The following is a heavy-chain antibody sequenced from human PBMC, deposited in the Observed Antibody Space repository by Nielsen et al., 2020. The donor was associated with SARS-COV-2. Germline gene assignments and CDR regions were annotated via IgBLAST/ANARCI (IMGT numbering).Heavy chain of an antibody. D-gene: IGHD6-6*01. Sequence: GESLKISCRASGFSFSIYSMNWVRQAPGKGLEWVSYITSTSNTIYYADSVKGRFTISRDNADNSLYLQMDSLRDEDTAVYYCARGSPSMAARRLYYFDYWGQGTLVAVSS. CDR3: ARGSPSMAARRLYYFDY. CDR1: GFSFSIYS. J-gene: IGHJ4*02. V-gene: IGHV3-48*02. CDR2: ITSTSNTI.